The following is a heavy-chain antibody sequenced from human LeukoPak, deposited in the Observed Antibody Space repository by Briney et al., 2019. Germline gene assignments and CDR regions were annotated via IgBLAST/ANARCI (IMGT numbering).Heavy chain of an antibody. Sequence: PGGSLRLSCAASGFTFSSYAMRWVRQAPGKGLEWVSAISGSGGSTYYADSVKGRFTISRDNSKNTLYLQMNSLRAEDTAVYYCARVNSGSYHGDYWGQGTLVTVSS. CDR1: GFTFSSYA. V-gene: IGHV3-23*01. CDR3: ARVNSGSYHGDY. D-gene: IGHD1-26*01. CDR2: ISGSGGST. J-gene: IGHJ4*02.